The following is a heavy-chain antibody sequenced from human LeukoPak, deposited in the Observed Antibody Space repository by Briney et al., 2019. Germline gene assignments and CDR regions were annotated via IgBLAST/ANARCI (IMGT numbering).Heavy chain of an antibody. CDR1: GGSISSSSYY. CDR3: ARKYSSSWYDWFDP. CDR2: IYYSGST. J-gene: IGHJ5*02. V-gene: IGHV4-39*01. Sequence: SETLSLTCTVSGGSISSSSYYWGWIRQPPGKGLEWIGSIYYSGSTYYNPSLKSRVTISVDTSKNQFSLNLTSVTAADTAVYYCARKYSSSWYDWFDPWGQGTLVIVSS. D-gene: IGHD6-13*01.